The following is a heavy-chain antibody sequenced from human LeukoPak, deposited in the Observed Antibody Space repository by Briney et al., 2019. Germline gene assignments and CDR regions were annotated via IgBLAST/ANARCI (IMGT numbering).Heavy chain of an antibody. V-gene: IGHV4-59*01. CDR1: GGSISSYY. CDR2: IYYTGST. J-gene: IGHJ5*02. CDR3: AREIVVVVAATRWFDP. D-gene: IGHD2-15*01. Sequence: PSETLSLTCTVSGGSISSYYWSWIRQPPGKGLEWIGYIYYTGSTNYHPSLKSRVTISVDTSKNQFSLKLSSVTAADTAVYYCAREIVVVVAATRWFDPWGQGTLVTVSS.